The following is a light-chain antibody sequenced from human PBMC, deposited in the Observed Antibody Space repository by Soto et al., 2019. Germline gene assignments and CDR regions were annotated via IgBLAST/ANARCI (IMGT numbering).Light chain of an antibody. CDR1: QSVSSVR. CDR3: QQYGSSPLYT. CDR2: AAS. Sequence: EIGMTQSPGTLSLSPEERATLSCRASQSVSSVRLAWYQQKPGQAPRLLIYAASTRATGIPDRFSGSRSGTDFTLTISRLEPEDFAVYYCQQYGSSPLYTFGQGTKLEIK. J-gene: IGKJ2*01. V-gene: IGKV3-20*01.